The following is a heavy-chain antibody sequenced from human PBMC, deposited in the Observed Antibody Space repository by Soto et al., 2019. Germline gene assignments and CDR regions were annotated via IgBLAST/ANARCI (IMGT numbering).Heavy chain of an antibody. D-gene: IGHD3-10*01. V-gene: IGHV3-23*01. CDR2: ITNTGGDT. Sequence: PXGSLRLSCAASGFTFSSYPMNWVRKAPGKGLDWVSTITNTGGDTLYADSVKGRFTISRDNSKNTLFLQMNNLRVDDTAIYYCAKASGESYPGSRVFDSWGQGTRVTVSS. CDR3: AKASGESYPGSRVFDS. CDR1: GFTFSSYP. J-gene: IGHJ4*02.